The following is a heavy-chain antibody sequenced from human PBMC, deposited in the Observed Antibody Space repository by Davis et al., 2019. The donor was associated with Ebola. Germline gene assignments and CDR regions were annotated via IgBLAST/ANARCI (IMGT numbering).Heavy chain of an antibody. J-gene: IGHJ6*04. CDR3: ARDDYDFWGGYSPVYYYGMDI. CDR2: IKEHGSPN. D-gene: IGHD3-3*01. V-gene: IGHV3-7*01. Sequence: GESLKISCAASRFIYSDYYMSCTRPAPGPLQKPVATIKEHGSPNYYVDTVKRRFTISRANTKNSLYLQMGNLRAEDTAVYYCARDDYDFWGGYSPVYYYGMDIWGKGTTVTVSS. CDR1: RFIYSDYY.